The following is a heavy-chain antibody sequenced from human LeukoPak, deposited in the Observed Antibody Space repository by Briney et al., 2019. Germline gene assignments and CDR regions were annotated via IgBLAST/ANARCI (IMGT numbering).Heavy chain of an antibody. J-gene: IGHJ5*02. D-gene: IGHD4-11*01. CDR3: ARVALRPIDYSNPEFDP. V-gene: IGHV3-48*01. CDR1: GFTFSSYS. CDR2: ITSDSTTM. Sequence: GGSLRLSCAASGFTFSSYSMNWVRQAPGQGLEWVSYITSDSTTMSYADSVKGRFTASRDNAENSMYLQMNSLRAEDTAVYYCARVALRPIDYSNPEFDPWGQGTLVTVSS.